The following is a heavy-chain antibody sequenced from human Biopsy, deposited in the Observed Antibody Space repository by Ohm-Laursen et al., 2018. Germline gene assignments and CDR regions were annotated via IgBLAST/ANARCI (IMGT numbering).Heavy chain of an antibody. J-gene: IGHJ3*01. CDR1: GDSITSYF. CDR3: ARRLPLRGFAFDV. D-gene: IGHD3-10*01. Sequence: SDTLSLTCSVSGDSITSYFWNWIRQAPGEGLEWIGNIYYRGNTNYSPSLKGRATISLDSSKNQFSLNLNSVTATDTAVYYCARRLPLRGFAFDVWGQGTVVTVS. CDR2: IYYRGNT. V-gene: IGHV4-59*08.